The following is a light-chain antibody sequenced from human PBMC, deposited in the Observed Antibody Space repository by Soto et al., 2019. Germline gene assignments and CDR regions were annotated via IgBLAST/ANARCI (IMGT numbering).Light chain of an antibody. CDR1: QSLSKS. J-gene: IGKJ5*01. CDR2: GAS. V-gene: IGKV3-11*01. CDR3: QQRHMWPIT. Sequence: EIVLTQSPATLSLSPGERATLSCRASQSLSKSLVWYQQKPGQAPRLLIDGASNRATGIPARFSGSGSGTDFTLTISSLEPEDSAAYYCQQRHMWPITFGQGTRLEIK.